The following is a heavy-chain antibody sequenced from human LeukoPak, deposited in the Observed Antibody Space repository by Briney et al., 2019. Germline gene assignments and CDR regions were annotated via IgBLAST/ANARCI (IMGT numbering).Heavy chain of an antibody. Sequence: GASVKVSCKASGYTFTGYYMHWVRQAPGQGLEWMGWINPNSGGTNYAQKFQGRVTMTRDTSISTAYMELSRLRSDDTAVYYCARLGTYYYGSGRSNWFDPWGQGTLVTVSS. CDR3: ARLGTYYYGSGRSNWFDP. CDR1: GYTFTGYY. J-gene: IGHJ5*02. V-gene: IGHV1-2*02. D-gene: IGHD3-10*01. CDR2: INPNSGGT.